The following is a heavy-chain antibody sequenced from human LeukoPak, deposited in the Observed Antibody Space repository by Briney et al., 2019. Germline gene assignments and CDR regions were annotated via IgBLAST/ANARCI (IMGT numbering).Heavy chain of an antibody. J-gene: IGHJ4*02. D-gene: IGHD3-10*01. CDR1: GFTFSTYA. V-gene: IGHV3-33*08. CDR3: ARPGGNYGSGSYYAHYFDY. CDR2: IWYDGSNK. Sequence: GGSLRLSCAASGFTFSTYAMNWVRQAPGKGLEWVAVIWYDGSNKYYADSVKGRFTISRDNSKNTLYLQMNSLRAEDTAVYYCARPGGNYGSGSYYAHYFDYWGQGTLVTVSP.